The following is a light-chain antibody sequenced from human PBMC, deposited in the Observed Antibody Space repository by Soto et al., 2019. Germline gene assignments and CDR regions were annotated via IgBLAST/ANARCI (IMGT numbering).Light chain of an antibody. V-gene: IGLV2-14*01. CDR1: SSGVGGYNY. CDR2: DVS. J-gene: IGLJ1*01. CDR3: SSYTISSLYV. Sequence: QSALTQPASVSGSPGQSITISCTGTSSGVGGYNYVSWYQQLPGKAPKLMIYDVSDRPSGVSNRFSGSKSGNTASLTISGLQAEDEADYYCSSYTISSLYVFGTGTKVTVL.